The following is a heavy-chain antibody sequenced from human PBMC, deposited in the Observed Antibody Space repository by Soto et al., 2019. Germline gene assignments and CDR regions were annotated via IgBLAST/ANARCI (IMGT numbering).Heavy chain of an antibody. J-gene: IGHJ5*02. CDR1: GGTFSNSA. CDR3: ARDGDLRSDFWSGPLGGGWFDP. CDR2: IIPIFGST. V-gene: IGHV1-69*12. D-gene: IGHD3-3*01. Sequence: QVQLVQSGAEVRKPGSSVKVSCKASGGTFSNSAITWVRQAPGQGLEWVGGIIPIFGSTNYAQKFQGRVTITADESTSTGYMELSSLTYEGTAVYYCARDGDLRSDFWSGPLGGGWFDPWGQGTLVTVSS.